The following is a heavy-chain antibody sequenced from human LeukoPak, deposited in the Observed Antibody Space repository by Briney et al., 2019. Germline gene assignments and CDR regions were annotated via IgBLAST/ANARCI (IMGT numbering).Heavy chain of an antibody. J-gene: IGHJ5*02. V-gene: IGHV4-39*01. CDR3: ARHMWLISDIWFDP. CDR1: GGSISSSSYY. CDR2: IYYSGST. Sequence: SETLSLTRTVSGGSISSSSYYWGWLRQPPGKGGEGIGSIYYSGSTYYNPSLKSRVTISVDTSKNQFSLKLSSVTAADTAVYYCARHMWLISDIWFDPWGQGTLVTVSS. D-gene: IGHD2-21*01.